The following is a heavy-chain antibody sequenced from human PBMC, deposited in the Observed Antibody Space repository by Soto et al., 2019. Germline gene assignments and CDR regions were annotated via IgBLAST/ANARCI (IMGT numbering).Heavy chain of an antibody. Sequence: PSETLSLTCAVSGGAISGRSNYWGWIRQPPGKGLEYIGSIYSGGSTYYNPSLKSRVTLSVDATQNQFSLRLTSVTAEDTDVYYCARRHSATWLFDYWGLGTLVTVS. CDR1: GGAISGRSNY. D-gene: IGHD3-9*01. CDR2: IYSGGST. J-gene: IGHJ4*02. CDR3: ARRHSATWLFDY. V-gene: IGHV4-39*01.